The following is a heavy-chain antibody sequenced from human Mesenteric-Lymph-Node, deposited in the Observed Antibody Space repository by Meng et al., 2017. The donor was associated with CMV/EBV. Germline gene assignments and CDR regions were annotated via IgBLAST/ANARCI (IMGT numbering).Heavy chain of an antibody. V-gene: IGHV3-23*01. CDR3: ARENAVAGSFDY. D-gene: IGHD6-19*01. Sequence: GESLKISCAASGFTFGSYGMTWVRQAPGKGLEWVSTLSDSGGRTYYADSVKGRFTISRDNAKNSLYLQMNSLRAEDTAVYFCARENAVAGSFDYWGQGTLVTVSS. J-gene: IGHJ4*02. CDR2: LSDSGGRT. CDR1: GFTFGSYG.